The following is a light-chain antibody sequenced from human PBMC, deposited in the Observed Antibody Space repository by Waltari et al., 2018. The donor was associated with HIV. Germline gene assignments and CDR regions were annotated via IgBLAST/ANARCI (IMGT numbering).Light chain of an antibody. CDR3: QQSNSFPLT. CDR1: QDINSW. Sequence: DIPMTQSPSSLSASVGDTVTTSCRASQDINSWLAWYQQRAGRAPRLLISGAFTLQSGVPSRFSGNGSVTDFTLTISSLQPEDFATYFCQQSNSFPLTFGPGTRLEVK. V-gene: IGKV1-12*01. CDR2: GAF. J-gene: IGKJ5*01.